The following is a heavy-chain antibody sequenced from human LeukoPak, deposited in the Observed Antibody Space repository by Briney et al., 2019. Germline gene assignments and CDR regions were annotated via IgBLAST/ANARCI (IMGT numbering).Heavy chain of an antibody. J-gene: IGHJ2*01. D-gene: IGHD4-17*01. V-gene: IGHV3-23*01. CDR1: GFTFSSYA. Sequence: GGSLRLSCAASGFTFSSYAMSWVRQAPGKGLEWVSAISGSGGSTYYADSVKGRFTISRDNSKNTLYLQMNSLRAEDTAVYYCAKVGEYGDYVRYWYFDLWGRGTLVTVSS. CDR2: ISGSGGST. CDR3: AKVGEYGDYVRYWYFDL.